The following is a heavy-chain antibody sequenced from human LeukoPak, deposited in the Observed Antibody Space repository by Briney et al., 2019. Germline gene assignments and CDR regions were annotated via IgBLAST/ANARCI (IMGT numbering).Heavy chain of an antibody. Sequence: VASVKVSCKASGYTFTAYYIHWVRQAPGQGLEWMGWINPNSGGTNYAQKFQGRVTMTRDTSISTAYMELSRLRSDDTAVYYCARDHLYYNSSSGTRGYFDYWGQGTLVTVSS. V-gene: IGHV1-2*02. CDR3: ARDHLYYNSSSGTRGYFDY. CDR1: GYTFTAYY. CDR2: INPNSGGT. D-gene: IGHD6-6*01. J-gene: IGHJ4*02.